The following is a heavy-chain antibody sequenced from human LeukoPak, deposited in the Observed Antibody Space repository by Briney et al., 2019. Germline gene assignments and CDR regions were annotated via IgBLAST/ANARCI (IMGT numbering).Heavy chain of an antibody. CDR2: ISSSGSTI. V-gene: IGHV3-11*04. CDR3: ARDGRPEKWELLWQAFDI. Sequence: KPGGSLRLSCAASGFTFSDYYMSWIRQAPGKGLEWVSYISSSGSTIYYADSVKGRFTISRDNAKNSLYLQMNSLRAEDTAVYYCARDGRPEKWELLWQAFDIWGQGTMVTVSS. D-gene: IGHD1-26*01. J-gene: IGHJ3*02. CDR1: GFTFSDYY.